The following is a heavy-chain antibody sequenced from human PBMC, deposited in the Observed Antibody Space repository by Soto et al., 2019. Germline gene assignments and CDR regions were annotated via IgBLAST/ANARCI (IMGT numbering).Heavy chain of an antibody. CDR1: GFTFSSYA. Sequence: EVQILESGGGLVQPGGSLRLSCAASGFTFSSYAMYWVRQAPGKGLAWVSGISDSGTGTYYADSVKGRFTTSRENSKNTVYLQMKSLRAEDTAVYYCAKDHTVVIRDAFDIWGEGTMVDVSS. CDR2: ISDSGTGT. V-gene: IGHV3-23*01. D-gene: IGHD3-22*01. CDR3: AKDHTVVIRDAFDI. J-gene: IGHJ3*02.